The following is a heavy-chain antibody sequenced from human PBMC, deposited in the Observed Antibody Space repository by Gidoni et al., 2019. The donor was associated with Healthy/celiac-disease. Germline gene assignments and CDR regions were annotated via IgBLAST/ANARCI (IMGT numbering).Heavy chain of an antibody. Sequence: EVQLVESGGGLVQPGGSLRLSCAASGFTFSSYDMHWVRQATGKGLEWVSAIGTAGDTYYPGSVKGRFTISRENAKNSLYLQMNSLRAGDTAVYYCARDRDSSGWYDYWGQGTLVTVSS. V-gene: IGHV3-13*01. CDR2: IGTAGDT. D-gene: IGHD6-19*01. CDR3: ARDRDSSGWYDY. CDR1: GFTFSSYD. J-gene: IGHJ4*02.